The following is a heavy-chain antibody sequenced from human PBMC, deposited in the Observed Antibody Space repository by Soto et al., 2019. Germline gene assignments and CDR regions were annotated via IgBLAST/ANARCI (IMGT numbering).Heavy chain of an antibody. V-gene: IGHV3-21*02. Sequence: EVQLVESGGGLVKPGGSLRLSCEDSGFTFCSYTMNWVRRAPGKGLEWVSSISSRSTNTHYADSVRGRFTLSRDNAKRSLYLQMNSLRAEDTAVYYCARGPLYYFDYWGQGTLVTVSS. CDR1: GFTFCSYT. CDR2: ISSRSTNT. J-gene: IGHJ4*02. CDR3: ARGPLYYFDY.